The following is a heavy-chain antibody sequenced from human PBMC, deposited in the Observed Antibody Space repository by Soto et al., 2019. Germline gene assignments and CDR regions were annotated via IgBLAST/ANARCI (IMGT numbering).Heavy chain of an antibody. CDR1: GGSISSSNW. CDR3: ARAGVATIYPGNNWFDP. J-gene: IGHJ5*02. CDR2: IYHSGST. D-gene: IGHD5-12*01. V-gene: IGHV4-4*02. Sequence: PSETLSLTCAVSGGSISSSNWWSWVRQPPGKGLEWIGEIYHSGSTNYNPSLKSRVTISVDKSKNQFSLNLSSVTAADTAMYYCARAGVATIYPGNNWFDPWGQGTLVTVSS.